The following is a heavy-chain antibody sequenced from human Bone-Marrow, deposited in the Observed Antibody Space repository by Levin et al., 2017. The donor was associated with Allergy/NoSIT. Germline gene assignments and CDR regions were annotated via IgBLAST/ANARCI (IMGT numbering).Heavy chain of an antibody. V-gene: IGHV4-61*03. CDR1: GGSVRGENYY. CDR3: ARVSFRWFGELPGWFDT. J-gene: IGHJ5*02. CDR2: ISYSGAT. Sequence: SETLSLTCSVSGGSVRGENYYWSWIRQPPGKRLEWIGYISYSGATTYSPSLESRVTISLGASENHFSLRLSSLTAADTAVYYCARVSFRWFGELPGWFDTWGRGTLVTVSS. D-gene: IGHD3-10*01.